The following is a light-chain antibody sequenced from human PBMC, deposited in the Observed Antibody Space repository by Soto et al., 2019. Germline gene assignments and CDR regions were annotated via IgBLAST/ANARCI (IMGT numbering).Light chain of an antibody. Sequence: QSVLTQPASLSGSPGQSITISCTGTSGDVGGYTSVSWYQHHPGRAPKFIIYAVSNRPSGVSHRFSGSKSGNTASLTISELQAADEADYYCSSYTSSSALVFGGGTKVTVL. CDR1: SGDVGGYTS. V-gene: IGLV2-14*01. CDR2: AVS. J-gene: IGLJ3*02. CDR3: SSYTSSSALV.